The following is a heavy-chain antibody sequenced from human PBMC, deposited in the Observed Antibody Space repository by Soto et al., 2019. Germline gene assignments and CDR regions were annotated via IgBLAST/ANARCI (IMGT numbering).Heavy chain of an antibody. CDR3: AKDQRYYYDSSGWGY. V-gene: IGHV3-23*01. J-gene: IGHJ4*02. CDR2: ISTSGSSI. CDR1: GFSFSSYA. D-gene: IGHD3-22*01. Sequence: LRLSCEASGFSFSSYAMSWVRQTPGKGLEWVSGISTSGSSIYYADSVKGRFTISRDNSKSRLHMQMNSLRVEDTAVYYCAKDQRYYYDSSGWGYWGQGTLVTVSS.